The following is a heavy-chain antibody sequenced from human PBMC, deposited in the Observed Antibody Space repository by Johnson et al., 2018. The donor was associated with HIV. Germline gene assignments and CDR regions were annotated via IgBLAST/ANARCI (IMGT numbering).Heavy chain of an antibody. CDR1: RSSFSTYW. V-gene: IGHV3-7*05. CDR2: IRQDGNEI. J-gene: IGHJ3*02. Sequence: EQLVVSGGGLVQPGGSLKLSCAASRSSFSTYWMAWVRQAPGKRLEWLTNIRQDGNEINYADSVKGRFTISRDNAKNSLYLQMNSLRAEDTAVYYCARQIFALHDAFDIWGQGTLVTVSS. CDR3: ARQIFALHDAFDI. D-gene: IGHD3-3*02.